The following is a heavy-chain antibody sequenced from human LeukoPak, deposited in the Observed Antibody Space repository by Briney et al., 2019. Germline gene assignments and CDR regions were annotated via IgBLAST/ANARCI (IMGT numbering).Heavy chain of an antibody. CDR2: INPNSGGT. Sequence: GASVKVSCKASGYTFTGYYMHWVRQAPGQGLEWMGWINPNSGGTNYAQKFQGRVTMTRDTSISTAYMELSRLRSGDTAVYYCARDSEDSSGWYDGVDAFDIWGQGTMVTVSS. CDR1: GYTFTGYY. V-gene: IGHV1-2*02. D-gene: IGHD6-19*01. CDR3: ARDSEDSSGWYDGVDAFDI. J-gene: IGHJ3*02.